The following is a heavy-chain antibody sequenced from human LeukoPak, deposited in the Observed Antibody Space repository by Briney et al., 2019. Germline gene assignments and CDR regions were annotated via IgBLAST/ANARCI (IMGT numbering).Heavy chain of an antibody. Sequence: PGGSLRLSCAASGFTFRTYAMGGVRQAPGKGLEWVSAIGDSGEATYYADSVKGRFNISRDNSKNTLYLQMSSLRAEDTALYYCATSFNWNYDHWGQGTLVTVSS. CDR1: GFTFRTYA. CDR3: ATSFNWNYDH. CDR2: IGDSGEAT. V-gene: IGHV3-23*01. D-gene: IGHD1-7*01. J-gene: IGHJ5*02.